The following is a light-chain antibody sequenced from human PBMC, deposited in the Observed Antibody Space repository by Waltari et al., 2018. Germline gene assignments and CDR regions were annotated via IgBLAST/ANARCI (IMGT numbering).Light chain of an antibody. CDR1: QSINNY. CDR2: KAS. Sequence: DIQMTQSPSTLSAFVGDRVTITCRASQSINNYLAWYQQRPGKAPNLLIYKASSLESGVPSRFSGGGSGTEFSLTISSLQPADFATYYCQQYNNYPYAFGPGTKLEIK. V-gene: IGKV1-5*03. CDR3: QQYNNYPYA. J-gene: IGKJ2*01.